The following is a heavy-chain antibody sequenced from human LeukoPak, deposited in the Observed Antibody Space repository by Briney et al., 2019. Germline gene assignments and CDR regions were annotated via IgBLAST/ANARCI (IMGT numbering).Heavy chain of an antibody. CDR3: ARDQLVVVVPAGGWFDP. D-gene: IGHD2-2*01. CDR2: IYTSGST. V-gene: IGHV4-4*07. CDR1: GGSIVSYY. J-gene: IGHJ5*02. Sequence: SETLSITCTVSGGSIVSYYWSWIRQPAGKGLEWIGRIYTSGSTNYNPSLKSRVTISVDTSKNQFSLKLSSVTAADTAVYYCARDQLVVVVPAGGWFDPWGQGTLVTVSS.